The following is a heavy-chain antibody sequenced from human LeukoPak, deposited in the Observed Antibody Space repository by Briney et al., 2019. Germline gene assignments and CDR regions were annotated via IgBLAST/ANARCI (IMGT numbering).Heavy chain of an antibody. V-gene: IGHV5-51*01. D-gene: IGHD2-2*01. CDR3: ATTRDCSSTSCPLAY. CDR2: IYPGDSDT. Sequence: EASLKICCKGSGYSFTSYWIGGVRQMPGKGLEWRGIIYPGDSDTRYSPSFQGQVTISADKSISTAYLQWSSLKASDTAMYYCATTRDCSSTSCPLAYWGQATLVTVYS. J-gene: IGHJ4*02. CDR1: GYSFTSYW.